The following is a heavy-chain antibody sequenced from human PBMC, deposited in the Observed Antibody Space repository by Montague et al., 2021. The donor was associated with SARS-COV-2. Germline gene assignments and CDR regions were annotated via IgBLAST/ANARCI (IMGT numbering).Heavy chain of an antibody. CDR1: GFTFSTYA. Sequence: SLRLSCAASGFTFSTYAIHWVRQAPGKGLEWVAIMSHDGNYEHYADSVKGRFTISRDSSKNTLHLQMNSLTAEDTAVYYCAVQPRDSSAWHPFDHWGQGTVVTVSS. J-gene: IGHJ4*02. CDR3: AVQPRDSSAWHPFDH. V-gene: IGHV3-33*01. CDR2: MSHDGNYE. D-gene: IGHD6-19*01.